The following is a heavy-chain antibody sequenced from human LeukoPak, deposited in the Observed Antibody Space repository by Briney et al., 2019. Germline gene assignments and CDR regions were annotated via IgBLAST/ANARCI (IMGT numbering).Heavy chain of an antibody. Sequence: GGSLRLSRAASGFTLSNYAMYWVRPAPGKGLEWVSSISTSGVYTYYADSVKGRFTISRDNSKNTLFLQLNSLRAQDTALYYCAKGKEEYFQYWGESPRVTVST. CDR3: AKGKEEYFQY. CDR2: ISTSGVYT. V-gene: IGHV3-23*01. J-gene: IGHJ1*01. CDR1: GFTLSNYA.